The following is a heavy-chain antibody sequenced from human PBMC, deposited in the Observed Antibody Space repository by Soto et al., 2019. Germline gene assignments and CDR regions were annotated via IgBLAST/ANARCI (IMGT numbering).Heavy chain of an antibody. CDR1: GFNFGDKG. J-gene: IGHJ4*02. V-gene: IGHV3-9*01. CDR3: PKAPCCATSCLPPSPFDY. CDR2: ISWNSDSV. Sequence: PGGSLRLSCAASGFNFGDKGMQWVRQPPGKGPEWVSSISWNSDSVAYADSVQGRFTISRDNARNSLYLQMNTLGPEDTAFYYCPKAPCCATSCLPPSPFDYSAQGAPVPVSS. D-gene: IGHD2-15*01.